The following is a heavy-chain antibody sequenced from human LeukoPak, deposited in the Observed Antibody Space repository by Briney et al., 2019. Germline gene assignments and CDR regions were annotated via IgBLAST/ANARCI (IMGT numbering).Heavy chain of an antibody. D-gene: IGHD3-10*01. CDR1: GGSISSDY. CDR3: ARDNYYGSGNFDY. V-gene: IGHV4-59*01. J-gene: IGHJ4*02. CDR2: IYYGGST. Sequence: PSETLSLTCNVSGGSISSDYWSWIRQPPGKGLEWIGHIYYGGSTHYNPSLKSRFTISVDTSKNQFSLKLISVTAADTAVYYCARDNYYGSGNFDYWGQGTLVTVSS.